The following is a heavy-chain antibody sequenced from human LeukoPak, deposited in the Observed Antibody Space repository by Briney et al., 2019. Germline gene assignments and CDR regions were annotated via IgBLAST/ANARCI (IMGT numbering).Heavy chain of an antibody. CDR2: ISSSSSYI. V-gene: IGHV3-21*04. Sequence: GGSLRLSCAASGFTFSSYSMNWVRQAPGKGLEWVSSISSSSSYIYYADSVKGRFTISRDNSKNTLYLQMNSLRAEDSAVYFCAREGVNHVSGSYYYFDYWGQGTLVTVSS. CDR1: GFTFSSYS. D-gene: IGHD3-10*01. J-gene: IGHJ4*02. CDR3: AREGVNHVSGSYYYFDY.